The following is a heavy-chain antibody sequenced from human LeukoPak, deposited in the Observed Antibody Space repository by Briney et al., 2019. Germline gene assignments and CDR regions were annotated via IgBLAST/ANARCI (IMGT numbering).Heavy chain of an antibody. V-gene: IGHV3-9*01. CDR3: AAGAGITRY. Sequence: GGSLRVSCAASGFNFRSYAMSWVRQAPGKGLEWVSGITWNSGSIAYADSVKGRFTISRDNAKNSLYLQVNSLRSEDTALYYCAAGAGITRYWGQGTLVTVSS. J-gene: IGHJ4*02. CDR1: GFNFRSYA. CDR2: ITWNSGSI. D-gene: IGHD3-10*01.